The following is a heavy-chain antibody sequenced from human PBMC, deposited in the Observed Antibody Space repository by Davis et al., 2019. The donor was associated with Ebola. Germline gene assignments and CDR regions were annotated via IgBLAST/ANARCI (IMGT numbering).Heavy chain of an antibody. V-gene: IGHV3-64*01. CDR2: ISSNGGST. CDR1: GFTFSSYA. J-gene: IGHJ4*02. D-gene: IGHD5-18*01. Sequence: GESLKISCAASGFTFSSYAMHWVRQAPGKGLEYVSAISSNGGSTYYANSVKGRFTISRDNSKNTLYLQMGSLRSDDTAVYYCARELWIQPPDYWGQGTLVTVSS. CDR3: ARELWIQPPDY.